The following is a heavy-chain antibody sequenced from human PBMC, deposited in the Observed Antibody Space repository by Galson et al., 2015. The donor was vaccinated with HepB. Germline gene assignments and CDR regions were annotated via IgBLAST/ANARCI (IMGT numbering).Heavy chain of an antibody. D-gene: IGHD2-8*02. Sequence: SLRLSCAASGFTFSSYWMTWVRQAPGKGLEWVANIKQDGSEKYYVDSVKGRFTISRDNAENSLYLQMNSLRAEDTAVYYCAREGYGGSGVVWGQGTLVTVSS. CDR1: GFTFSSYW. CDR3: AREGYGGSGVV. J-gene: IGHJ4*02. CDR2: IKQDGSEK. V-gene: IGHV3-7*03.